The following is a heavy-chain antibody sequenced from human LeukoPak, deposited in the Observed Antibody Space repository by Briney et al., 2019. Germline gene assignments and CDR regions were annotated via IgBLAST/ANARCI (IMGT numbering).Heavy chain of an antibody. CDR3: VRAGAARQGGLNYCCYMDV. CDR1: GYSFTSYR. CDR2: IYPGDSDT. V-gene: IGHV5-51*01. Sequence: GESLKISCKGSGYSFTSYRIGWVRQMPAKGLEWMGIIYPGDSDTRYSPSFQGQVTISAGKSISPAYLQWSSLKASDTAMSYCVRAGAARQGGLNYCCYMDVWGKGDTVTVSS. J-gene: IGHJ6*03. D-gene: IGHD6-6*01.